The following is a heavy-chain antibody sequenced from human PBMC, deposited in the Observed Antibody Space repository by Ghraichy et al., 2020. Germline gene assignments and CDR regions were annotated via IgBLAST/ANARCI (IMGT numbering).Heavy chain of an antibody. CDR3: ARRISASSNFDS. Sequence: GSLRLSCTVSGGSISSSNYYWVWIRQPPGMGLEWIGNAYYSGSTYYSPSLKSRVTISVDRSTNQFSLSLTSVTAADTAVYYCARRISASSNFDSWGLGALVTVSS. J-gene: IGHJ4*02. V-gene: IGHV4-39*01. CDR1: GGSISSSNYY. CDR2: AYYSGST. D-gene: IGHD1-20*01.